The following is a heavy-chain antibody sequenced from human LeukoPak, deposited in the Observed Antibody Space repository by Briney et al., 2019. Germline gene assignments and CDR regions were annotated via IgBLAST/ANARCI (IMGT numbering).Heavy chain of an antibody. CDR2: IYYSGST. D-gene: IGHD3-3*01. CDR3: AREVPKLYYDFWSGNDAFDI. CDR1: GGSISSYY. J-gene: IGHJ3*02. V-gene: IGHV4-59*01. Sequence: SETLSLTCTVSGGSISSYYWSWIRQPPGKGLEWIGYIYYSGSTKYNPSLKSRVTISADTSKNPFSLKLSSVTAADTAVYYCAREVPKLYYDFWSGNDAFDIWGQGTMVTVSS.